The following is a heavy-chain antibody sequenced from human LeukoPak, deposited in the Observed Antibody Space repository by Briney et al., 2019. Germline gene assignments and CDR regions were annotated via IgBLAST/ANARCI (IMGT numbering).Heavy chain of an antibody. D-gene: IGHD6-19*01. V-gene: IGHV4-39*01. Sequence: PSETLSLTCTVSGGSISSSSYYWGWIRQPPGKGLEWIGSIYYSGSTYYNPSLKSRVTISVDTSKNQFSLKLSSVTAADTAVYYCRSGWYGSRYFDYWGQGTLVTVSS. CDR1: GGSISSSSYY. J-gene: IGHJ4*02. CDR3: RSGWYGSRYFDY. CDR2: IYYSGST.